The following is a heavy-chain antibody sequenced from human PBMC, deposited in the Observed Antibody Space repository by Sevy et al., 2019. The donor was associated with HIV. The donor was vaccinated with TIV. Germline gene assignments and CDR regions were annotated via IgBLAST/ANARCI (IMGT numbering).Heavy chain of an antibody. D-gene: IGHD3-16*01. Sequence: GGSLRLSCGVSGLSFSDARMSWVRQAPGKGLEWVGHIKSNADVDGGTTKYAAPVKGRFTISRDDSQNRLYLQMNSLKIEDTAVYYCTTEDYDYVWGTYVRYYFDYWGQGSLVTVSS. CDR3: TTEDYDYVWGTYVRYYFDY. J-gene: IGHJ4*02. CDR1: GLSFSDAR. V-gene: IGHV3-15*01. CDR2: IKSNADVDGGTT.